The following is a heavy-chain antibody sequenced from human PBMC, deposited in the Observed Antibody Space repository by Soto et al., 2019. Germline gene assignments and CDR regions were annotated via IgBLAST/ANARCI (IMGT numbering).Heavy chain of an antibody. CDR2: INPTSGDT. D-gene: IGHD2-8*02. CDR1: GYTFTSSY. Sequence: ASVKVSFKASGYTFTSSYIHWLRQAPGQGPEWMGIINPTSGDTSYAQNLQGRVTMTRDTSTRTVYMELNSLRSDDTAVYYCARGPGASGLDVWGQGTTVTVSS. J-gene: IGHJ6*02. CDR3: ARGPGASGLDV. V-gene: IGHV1-46*01.